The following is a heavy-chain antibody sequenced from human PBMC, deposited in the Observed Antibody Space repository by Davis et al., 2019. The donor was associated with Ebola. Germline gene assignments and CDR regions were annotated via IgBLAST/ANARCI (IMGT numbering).Heavy chain of an antibody. CDR3: ASAHKWELFGRYGMDV. CDR1: GFTFSSYW. Sequence: GESLKISCAASGFTFSSYWMHWVRQGPGKGLVWVSRINSDASRTTYADSVKGRFTISRDNSKNTLYLQMNSLRAEDTAVYYCASAHKWELFGRYGMDVWGQGTTVTVSS. J-gene: IGHJ6*02. V-gene: IGHV3-74*03. D-gene: IGHD1-26*01. CDR2: INSDASRT.